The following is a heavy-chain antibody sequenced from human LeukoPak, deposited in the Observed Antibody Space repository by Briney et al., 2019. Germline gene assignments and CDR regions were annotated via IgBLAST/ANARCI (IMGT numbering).Heavy chain of an antibody. CDR1: GYTFTGYY. Sequence: ASVKVSCKASGYTFTGYYMHWVRQAPGQGLEWMGWINPNSGGTNYAQKFQGRVTMTRDTSISTAYMELSRLRSDDTAVYCCAREAVAGPNYYYYYMDVWCKGTTVTVSS. CDR2: INPNSGGT. J-gene: IGHJ6*03. CDR3: AREAVAGPNYYYYYMDV. V-gene: IGHV1-2*02. D-gene: IGHD6-19*01.